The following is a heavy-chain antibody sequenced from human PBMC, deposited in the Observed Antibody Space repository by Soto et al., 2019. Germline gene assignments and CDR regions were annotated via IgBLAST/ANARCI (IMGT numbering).Heavy chain of an antibody. D-gene: IGHD3-3*01. J-gene: IGHJ6*03. CDR3: ARIGEWSYYDFWSGYYNNYYYYYYMDV. CDR1: GFSLSNARMG. V-gene: IGHV2-26*01. CDR2: IFSNDEK. Sequence: SGPTLVNPTETLTLTCTVSGFSLSNARMGVSWIRQPPGKALEWLAHIFSNDEKSYSTSLKSRLTISKDTSKSQVVLTMTNMDPVDTATYYFARIGEWSYYDFWSGYYNNYYYYYYMDVWGKGTTVTVSS.